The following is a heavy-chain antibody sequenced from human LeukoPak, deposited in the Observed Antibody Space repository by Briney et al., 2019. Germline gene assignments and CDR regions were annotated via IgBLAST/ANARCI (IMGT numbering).Heavy chain of an antibody. D-gene: IGHD5-24*01. Sequence: SETLSLTCTVSGGSISSHYWSWIRQPPGKGLEWIGYIYYSGSTNYNPSLKSRVTISVDTSKNQFSLKLSSVTAADTAVYYCARVRRDGYNYLDYWGQGTLVTVSS. CDR3: ARVRRDGYNYLDY. V-gene: IGHV4-59*11. CDR2: IYYSGST. CDR1: GGSISSHY. J-gene: IGHJ4*02.